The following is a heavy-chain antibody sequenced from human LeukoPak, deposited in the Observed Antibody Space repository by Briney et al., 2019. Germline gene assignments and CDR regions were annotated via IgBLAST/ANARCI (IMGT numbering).Heavy chain of an antibody. Sequence: GGSLRLSCSASGFTFSSYAMHWVRQAPGKGLEYVSAISSNGGSTYYADSVKGRFTISRDNSKNTLYLQMSSLRAEDPAVYYCVREYYDSSGYYYSPYYFDYWGQGTLVTVSS. V-gene: IGHV3-64D*06. D-gene: IGHD3-22*01. CDR3: VREYYDSSGYYYSPYYFDY. CDR2: ISSNGGST. CDR1: GFTFSSYA. J-gene: IGHJ4*02.